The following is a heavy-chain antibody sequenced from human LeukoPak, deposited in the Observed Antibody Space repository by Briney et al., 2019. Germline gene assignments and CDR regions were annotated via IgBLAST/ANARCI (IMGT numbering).Heavy chain of an antibody. D-gene: IGHD6-19*01. J-gene: IGHJ4*02. CDR2: ISGSGGTT. CDR1: GFTFSSYA. Sequence: PGGSLRLSCAASGFTFSSYAMSWVRQAPGKGLEWVSGISGSGGTTSYADSVKGRFSISRDNSKHALYLQMNSLRAEDAAVYFCAKHSSGWYYFDYWGQGTLVTVSS. CDR3: AKHSSGWYYFDY. V-gene: IGHV3-23*01.